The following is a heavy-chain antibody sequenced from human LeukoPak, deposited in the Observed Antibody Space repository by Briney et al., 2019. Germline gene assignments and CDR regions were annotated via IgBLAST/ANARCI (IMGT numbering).Heavy chain of an antibody. V-gene: IGHV3-21*01. Sequence: GGSLRLSCAASGFTFSDYSLNWGRQAPGKGLELVSAITSSSIGIYYADSVKGRFTISRDNAKNLFYLQLNSLSAEDTAVYYCVRPRLGMNYFYYMDVWGTGTTVIVSS. CDR2: ITSSSIGI. D-gene: IGHD3-9*01. CDR3: VRPRLGMNYFYYMDV. J-gene: IGHJ6*03. CDR1: GFTFSDYS.